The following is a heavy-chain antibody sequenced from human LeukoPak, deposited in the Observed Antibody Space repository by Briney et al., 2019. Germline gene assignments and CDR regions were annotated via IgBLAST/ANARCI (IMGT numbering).Heavy chain of an antibody. V-gene: IGHV4-59*08. D-gene: IGHD5-18*01. CDR1: GGSISSYY. Sequence: SETLSLTCTVSGGSISSYYWSWIRQPPGKGLEWIGTIYHSGNTYYNPSLKSRVTISVDTSTNQFSLRLNSVTAADTAVYYCARYSDTAFHIWGQGTLVTVSS. CDR2: IYHSGNT. CDR3: ARYSDTAFHI. J-gene: IGHJ3*02.